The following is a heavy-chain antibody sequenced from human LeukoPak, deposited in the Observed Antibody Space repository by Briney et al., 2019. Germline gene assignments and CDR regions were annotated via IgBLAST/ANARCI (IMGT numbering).Heavy chain of an antibody. D-gene: IGHD6-19*01. V-gene: IGHV3-7*03. J-gene: IGHJ6*03. CDR1: TFTFSRYW. CDR2: IKQDGSEK. Sequence: GGSLRLSCAASTFTFSRYWMSWVRQAPGKGLEWVANIKQDGSEKYYVDSVKGRFTISRDNAKNSLYLQMSSLRAEDTALYYCVRETPIAVAGTIYFYFYMDVWGKGTTVTVSS. CDR3: VRETPIAVAGTIYFYFYMDV.